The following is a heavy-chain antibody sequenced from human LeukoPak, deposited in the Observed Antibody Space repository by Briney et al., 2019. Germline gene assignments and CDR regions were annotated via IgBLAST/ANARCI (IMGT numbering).Heavy chain of an antibody. CDR3: AKDLRVVVTAPFDY. Sequence: GGSLRLSCAASGFTFSSYAMSWVRQAPGKGLEWVSAISGSGGSTYYADSVKGRFTISRDNSKNTLCLQMNSLRAEDTAVYYCAKDLRVVVTAPFDYWGQGTLVTVSS. V-gene: IGHV3-23*01. J-gene: IGHJ4*02. CDR2: ISGSGGST. D-gene: IGHD2-21*02. CDR1: GFTFSSYA.